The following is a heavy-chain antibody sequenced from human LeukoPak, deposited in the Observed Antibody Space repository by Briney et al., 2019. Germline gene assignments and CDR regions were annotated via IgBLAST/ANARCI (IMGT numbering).Heavy chain of an antibody. CDR2: INPNSGGT. D-gene: IGHD5-12*01. CDR1: GYTFTGYY. Sequence: ASVKGSCKASGYTFTGYYIHWVRQAPGQGLEWMGWINPNSGGTNYAQKFQGRVTMTRDTSTTYMELSRLTSDDTAVYSCARAYSGYEAFDYWGQGALVTVSS. CDR3: ARAYSGYEAFDY. V-gene: IGHV1-2*02. J-gene: IGHJ4*02.